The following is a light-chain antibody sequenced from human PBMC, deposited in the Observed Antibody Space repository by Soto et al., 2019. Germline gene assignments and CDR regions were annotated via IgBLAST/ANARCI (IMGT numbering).Light chain of an antibody. CDR3: QHYGSSTSIT. CDR2: DAS. Sequence: EIVLTQSPGTLSLSPGERATLSCRASQSISSSYLAWYQQRPGQAPRLLIYDASSRATGIPARFSGSGSGTDFTLTISRLEPEDFAVFYCQHYGSSTSITFGQGTRLEI. J-gene: IGKJ5*01. V-gene: IGKV3-20*01. CDR1: QSISSSY.